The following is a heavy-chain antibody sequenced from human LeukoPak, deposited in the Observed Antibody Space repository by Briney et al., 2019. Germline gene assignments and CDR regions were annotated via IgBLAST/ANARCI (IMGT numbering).Heavy chain of an antibody. CDR1: GGSISSGSYY. D-gene: IGHD6-19*01. V-gene: IGHV4-61*02. Sequence: RSSETLSLTCTVSGGSISSGSYYWSWIRQPAGKGLEWIGRIYTSGSTNYNPSLKSRVTISVDTSKNQFSLKLSSVTAADTAVYYCARFDRSPQYSSGDYYYGMDVWGQGTTVTVSS. CDR3: ARFDRSPQYSSGDYYYGMDV. J-gene: IGHJ6*02. CDR2: IYTSGST.